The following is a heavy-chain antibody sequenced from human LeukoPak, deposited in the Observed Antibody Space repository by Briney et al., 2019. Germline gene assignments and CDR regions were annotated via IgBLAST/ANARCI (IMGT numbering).Heavy chain of an antibody. J-gene: IGHJ4*02. CDR2: IYYGGNT. CDR3: ARWGSGYDY. CDR1: GASINNYY. V-gene: IGHV4-59*08. D-gene: IGHD5-12*01. Sequence: SETLSLICTVSGASINNYYWTWIRQPPGKGLEWIGYIYYGGNTNYNPSLKSRIAISIDTSKNQFSLDLTSVTAADTAVYYCARWGSGYDYWGQGSLVIVSS.